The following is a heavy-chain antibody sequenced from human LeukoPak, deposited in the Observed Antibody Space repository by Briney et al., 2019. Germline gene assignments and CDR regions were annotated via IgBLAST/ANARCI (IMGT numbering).Heavy chain of an antibody. CDR3: ARRLSLRFDAFAV. CDR1: GFTVSDYA. Sequence: GGSLRLSCAASGFTVSDYAMTWIRQSPGKGLEWVSSMSDIGPNTYYADSVKGRFTISRDTSKNTLFLQMNSLRAEDTALYFCARRLSLRFDAFAVWGPGTVVTVSS. CDR2: MSDIGPNT. V-gene: IGHV3-23*01. J-gene: IGHJ3*01. D-gene: IGHD2/OR15-2a*01.